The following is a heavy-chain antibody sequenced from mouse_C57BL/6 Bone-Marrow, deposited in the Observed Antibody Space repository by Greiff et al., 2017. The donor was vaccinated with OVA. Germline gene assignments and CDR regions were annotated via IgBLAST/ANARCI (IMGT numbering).Heavy chain of an antibody. V-gene: IGHV1-15*01. D-gene: IGHD2-5*01. J-gene: IGHJ2*01. CDR1: GYTFTDYE. CDR2: IDPETGGT. CDR3: TSSYSNYGDVDY. Sequence: VQLQQSGAELVRPGASVTLSCKASGYTFTDYEMHWVKQTPVHGLEWIGAIDPETGGTAYNQKFQGKAILTADKSSSTAYLELRSLTSEDSAVYYCTSSYSNYGDVDYWGQGTTLTVSS.